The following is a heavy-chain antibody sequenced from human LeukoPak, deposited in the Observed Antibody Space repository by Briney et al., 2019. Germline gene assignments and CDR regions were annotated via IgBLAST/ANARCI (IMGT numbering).Heavy chain of an antibody. Sequence: GGSLRLSCAASGFTFNNYWMNWVRQAPGKGLEWVANVKQDGAEKYYVDSVKGRFTISRDNAKSSLYLQMNSLRAEDTAVYYCASPYCSSTSCSTLHDFWGQGTLVTVSS. CDR3: ASPYCSSTSCSTLHDF. J-gene: IGHJ4*02. D-gene: IGHD2-2*01. CDR2: VKQDGAEK. CDR1: GFTFNNYW. V-gene: IGHV3-7*01.